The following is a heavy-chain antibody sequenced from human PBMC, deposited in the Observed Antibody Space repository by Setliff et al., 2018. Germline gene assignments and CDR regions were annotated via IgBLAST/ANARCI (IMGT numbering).Heavy chain of an antibody. Sequence: SETLSLTCTVSGGSISPYFWSWIRQPAGKGLEWIGRIYTSGGTNYNPSLKSRVTISVDTSKNQFSLKLSSVTAADTAVYYCAGDPAPGLFRPTYGMDVWGQGTTVTVSS. D-gene: IGHD2-21*01. CDR3: AGDPAPGLFRPTYGMDV. J-gene: IGHJ6*02. V-gene: IGHV4-4*07. CDR1: GGSISPYF. CDR2: IYTSGGT.